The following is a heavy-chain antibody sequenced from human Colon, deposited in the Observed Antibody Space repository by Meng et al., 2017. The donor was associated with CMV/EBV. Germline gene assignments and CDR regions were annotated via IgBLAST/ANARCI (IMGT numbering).Heavy chain of an antibody. Sequence: YGTGWIRQAPGRWLEWVSFISSSSDISSAESVKGRFTISRDSAQNLLYLEMTGLRAEDTAVYYCARVRLPGAYHDSDGSPIKNWFDPWGQGTLVTVSS. CDR3: ARVRLPGAYHDSDGSPIKNWFDP. D-gene: IGHD3-22*01. CDR1: YG. J-gene: IGHJ5*02. V-gene: IGHV3-21*06. CDR2: ISSSSDI.